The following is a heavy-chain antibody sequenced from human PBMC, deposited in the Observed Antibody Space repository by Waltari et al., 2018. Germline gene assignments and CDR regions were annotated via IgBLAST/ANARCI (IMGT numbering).Heavy chain of an antibody. J-gene: IGHJ4*02. Sequence: EFQLVESGGGLVQPGGSLRLSCVFSGFNVSSNYMNWVRQAPGKGLEAVSVIDSGGGTDDADAVKGRFSGSRDNSKNTLFLQMNSLRADDTAVYYCARDYSSWGFDYWGQGTLVTVSP. V-gene: IGHV3-53*01. D-gene: IGHD6-19*01. CDR1: GFNVSSNY. CDR2: IDSGGGT. CDR3: ARDYSSWGFDY.